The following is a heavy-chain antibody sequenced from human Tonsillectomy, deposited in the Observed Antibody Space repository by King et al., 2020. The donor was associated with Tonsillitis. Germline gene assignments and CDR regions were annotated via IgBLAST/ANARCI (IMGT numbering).Heavy chain of an antibody. J-gene: IGHJ4*02. D-gene: IGHD4-17*01. CDR2: IRSKAYGGTT. CDR3: TRGRVSTTVDY. Sequence: MSWFRQAPGKGLEWVGFIRSKAYGGTTEYAASVKGRFTISRDDSKSIAYLQMNSLKTEDTAVYYCTRGRVSTTVDYWGQGTLVTVSS. V-gene: IGHV3-49*03.